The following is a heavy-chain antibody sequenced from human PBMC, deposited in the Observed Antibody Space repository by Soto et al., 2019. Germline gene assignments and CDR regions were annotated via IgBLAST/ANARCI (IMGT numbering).Heavy chain of an antibody. Sequence: ASVKVSCKASGYTFTRYGMNWARQATGQGLEWMGWMNPNSGNTGYAQKFQGRVTMTRNTSISTAYMELSSLRSEDTAVYYCARPRRYYGPRRKIHYRGMDVWGQGTTVTAYS. CDR3: ARPRRYYGPRRKIHYRGMDV. CDR2: MNPNSGNT. V-gene: IGHV1-8*01. D-gene: IGHD3-10*01. J-gene: IGHJ6*02. CDR1: GYTFTRYG.